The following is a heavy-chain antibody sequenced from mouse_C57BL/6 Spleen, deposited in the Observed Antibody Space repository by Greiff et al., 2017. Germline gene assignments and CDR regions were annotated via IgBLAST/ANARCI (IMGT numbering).Heavy chain of an antibody. CDR2: IDPNSGGH. J-gene: IGHJ2*01. CDR1: GYTFTSYW. CDR3: ARWGKAPYIDY. V-gene: IGHV1-72*01. Sequence: QVQLQQPGAELVKPGASVKLSCKASGYTFTSYWWHWVKQRPGRGLEWIGRIDPNSGGHKYHEQFKSMATLTVDKPSSTADMQLSSLTTEDTAVYYCARWGKAPYIDYWGQGTTRTVSS.